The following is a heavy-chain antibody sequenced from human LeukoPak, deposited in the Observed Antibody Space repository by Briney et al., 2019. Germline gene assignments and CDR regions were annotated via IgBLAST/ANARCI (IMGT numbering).Heavy chain of an antibody. V-gene: IGHV3-33*01. CDR1: GFTFSSYG. J-gene: IGHJ4*02. CDR2: IWYDGSNK. CDR3: ARGAYSSSWYTY. D-gene: IGHD6-13*01. Sequence: PRLSCAASGFTFSSYGMHWVRQAPGKGLEWVAVIWYDGSNKYYADSVKGRFTISRDNSKNTLYLQMNSLRAEDTAVYYCARGAYSSSWYTYWGQGTLVTVSS.